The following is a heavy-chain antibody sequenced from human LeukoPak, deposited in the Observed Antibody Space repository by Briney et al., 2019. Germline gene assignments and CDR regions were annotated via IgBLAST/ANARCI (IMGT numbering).Heavy chain of an antibody. Sequence: GGSLRLSCAASGFTFSSYSMNWVRQAPGKGLEWVSYISSSSTIYYADSVKGRFTTSRDNAKNSLYLQMNSLRAEDTAVYYCARASLADYYYYYGMDVWGQGTTVTVSS. CDR2: ISSSSTI. J-gene: IGHJ6*02. V-gene: IGHV3-48*01. CDR3: ARASLADYYYYYGMDV. D-gene: IGHD2-2*01. CDR1: GFTFSSYS.